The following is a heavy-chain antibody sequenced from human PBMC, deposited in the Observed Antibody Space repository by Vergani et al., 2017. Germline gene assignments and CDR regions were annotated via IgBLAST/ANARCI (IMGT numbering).Heavy chain of an antibody. V-gene: IGHV3-23*04. CDR3: AKDVGRSSSWYGGWFDP. CDR2: ISGSGGST. D-gene: IGHD6-13*01. CDR1: GFTFSSYA. J-gene: IGHJ5*02. Sequence: EVQLVESGGGLVQPGGSLRLSCAASGFTFSSYAMSWVRQAPGKGLEWVSAISGSGGSTYYADSVKGRFTISRDTAKNTLYLQMNSLRAEDTAVYYCAKDVGRSSSWYGGWFDPWGQGTLVTVSS.